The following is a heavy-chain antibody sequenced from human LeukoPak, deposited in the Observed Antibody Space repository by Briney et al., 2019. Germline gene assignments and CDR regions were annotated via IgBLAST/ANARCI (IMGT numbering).Heavy chain of an antibody. Sequence: GASVKVSCKASVGTFSSYAISWVRQAPGQGLEWMGGIISIFVTANYAQKFQGRVTITTDESTSTAYMELSSLRSEDTAVYYCARAPPRQLWPEYYYYYMDVWGKGTTVTVSS. J-gene: IGHJ6*03. CDR1: VGTFSSYA. CDR3: ARAPPRQLWPEYYYYYMDV. D-gene: IGHD5-18*01. CDR2: IISIFVTA. V-gene: IGHV1-69*05.